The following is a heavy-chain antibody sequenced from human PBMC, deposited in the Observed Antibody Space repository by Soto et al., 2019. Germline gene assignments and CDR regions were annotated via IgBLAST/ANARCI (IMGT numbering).Heavy chain of an antibody. Sequence: PSETLSLTCTVSGVSVSTDIDYWGWLRQPPGKGLEWIGTIFYSGGTFYTPSLKSRVTMSVDTSNNQFSLKLSSVTAADTAVYYCARQASGYYYGWFDPWGQGTLVTVSS. D-gene: IGHD3-22*01. V-gene: IGHV4-39*01. CDR3: ARQASGYYYGWFDP. J-gene: IGHJ5*02. CDR2: IFYSGGT. CDR1: GVSVSTDIDY.